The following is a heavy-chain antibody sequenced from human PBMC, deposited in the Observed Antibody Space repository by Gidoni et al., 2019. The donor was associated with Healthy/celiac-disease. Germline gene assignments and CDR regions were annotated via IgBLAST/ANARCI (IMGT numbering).Heavy chain of an antibody. Sequence: QLQLQESGPGLVKPSETLSLTCTVSGGSISSSSYYWGWIRQPPGKGLEWIGSIYYSGSTYYNPSLKSRVTISVDTSKNQFSLKLSSVTAADTAVYYCARHINYYDSSGYSEPFDYWGQGTLVTVSS. D-gene: IGHD3-22*01. CDR3: ARHINYYDSSGYSEPFDY. V-gene: IGHV4-39*01. CDR1: GGSISSSSYY. CDR2: IYYSGST. J-gene: IGHJ4*02.